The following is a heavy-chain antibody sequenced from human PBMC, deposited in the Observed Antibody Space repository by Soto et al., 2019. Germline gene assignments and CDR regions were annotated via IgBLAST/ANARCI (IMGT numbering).Heavy chain of an antibody. CDR2: ISSSSSYI. Sequence: PGGSLRLSCAASGFTFSSYSMNWVRQAPGKGLEWVSSISSSSSYIYYADSVKGRFTISRDNAKNSLYLQMNSLRAEDTAVYYCARDTQLAPGVAHDYWGQGTLVTVSS. V-gene: IGHV3-21*01. J-gene: IGHJ4*02. D-gene: IGHD2-15*01. CDR1: GFTFSSYS. CDR3: ARDTQLAPGVAHDY.